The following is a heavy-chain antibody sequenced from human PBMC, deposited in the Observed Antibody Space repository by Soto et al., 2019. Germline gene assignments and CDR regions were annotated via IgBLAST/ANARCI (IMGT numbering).Heavy chain of an antibody. CDR2: IYTGGST. CDR1: GFTVSRDY. CDR3: ARAYGGNPALFDP. D-gene: IGHD4-17*01. J-gene: IGHJ5*02. Sequence: EVQLVESGGGLIQPGGSLRLSCAASGFTVSRDYMSWVHQAPGKGLEWVSVIYTGGSTYYADSVKGRFTFSRDNSKNTLYLKMNSLRAEDTAVYYCARAYGGNPALFDPWGQGTMVTVSS. V-gene: IGHV3-53*01.